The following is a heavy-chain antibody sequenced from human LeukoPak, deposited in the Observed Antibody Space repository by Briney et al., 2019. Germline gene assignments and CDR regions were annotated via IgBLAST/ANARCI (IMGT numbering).Heavy chain of an antibody. Sequence: GGSLRLSCVASGLAFSSYSMHWVRQAPGKGLEWVGVISYDGSDEYYADSVKGRFTISRDNSKNTVYLQMNSLRADDTAVYYCARDFTPEWFDIHWGQGTLVTVS. J-gene: IGHJ4*02. CDR2: ISYDGSDE. D-gene: IGHD3-3*01. CDR1: GLAFSSYS. V-gene: IGHV3-30*04. CDR3: ARDFTPEWFDIH.